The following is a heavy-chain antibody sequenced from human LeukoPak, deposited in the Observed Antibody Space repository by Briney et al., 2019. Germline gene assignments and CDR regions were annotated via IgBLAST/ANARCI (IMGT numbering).Heavy chain of an antibody. Sequence: SVTVSCTASGYTFTSYGISWVRQAPGQGLEWMGGIIPIFGTANYAQKFQGRVTITADESTSTAYMELSSLRSEDTAVYYCASAHCSGGSCYSEQLLNDYWGQGTLVTVSS. V-gene: IGHV1-69*13. CDR2: IIPIFGTA. J-gene: IGHJ4*02. CDR1: GYTFTSYG. CDR3: ASAHCSGGSCYSEQLLNDY. D-gene: IGHD2-15*01.